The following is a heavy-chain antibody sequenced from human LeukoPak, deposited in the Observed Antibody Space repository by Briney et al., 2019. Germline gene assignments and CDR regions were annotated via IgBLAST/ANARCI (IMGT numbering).Heavy chain of an antibody. Sequence: GASVKVSCKASGGTFSSYAISWVRQAPGQGLEWMGGIIPIFGTANYAQKFQGRVTITADESTSTAYMELSSLRSEDTAVYYCARDRYYYGSGSYHFDYWGQGTLVTVSS. CDR1: GGTFSSYA. D-gene: IGHD3-10*01. CDR2: IIPIFGTA. CDR3: ARDRYYYGSGSYHFDY. J-gene: IGHJ4*02. V-gene: IGHV1-69*13.